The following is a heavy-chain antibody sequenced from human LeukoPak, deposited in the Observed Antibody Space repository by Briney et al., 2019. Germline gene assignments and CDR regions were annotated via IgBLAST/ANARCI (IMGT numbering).Heavy chain of an antibody. CDR2: ISGSGGST. V-gene: IGHV3-23*01. J-gene: IGHJ4*02. CDR1: GFTFSSYA. D-gene: IGHD1-26*01. CDR3: AKDRPLFRGSYSAPLGY. Sequence: GGSLRLSCAASGFTFSSYAMSWVRQAPGKGLEWVSAISGSGGSTYYADSVKGRFTISRDNSKNTLYLQMNSLRAEDTAVYYCAKDRPLFRGSYSAPLGYWGQGTLVTVSS.